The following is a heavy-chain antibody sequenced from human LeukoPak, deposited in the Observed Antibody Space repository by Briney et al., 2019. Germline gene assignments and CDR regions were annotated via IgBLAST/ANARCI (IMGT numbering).Heavy chain of an antibody. CDR3: ARDIASASGKFYFDY. CDR2: IYYIGST. D-gene: IGHD3-10*01. J-gene: IGHJ4*02. Sequence: PSETLSLTCTVSGGSISNYYWSWIRQPPGKELEWIGYIYYIGSTNYNPSLKRRVTISVDTSKNQFSLKLSSVTAADTAVYYCARDIASASGKFYFDYWGQGTQVTVSS. CDR1: GGSISNYY. V-gene: IGHV4-59*01.